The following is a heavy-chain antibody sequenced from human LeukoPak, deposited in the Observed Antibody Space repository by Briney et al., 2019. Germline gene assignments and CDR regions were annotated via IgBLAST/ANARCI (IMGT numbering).Heavy chain of an antibody. V-gene: IGHV1-18*01. CDR2: ISAYNGNT. Sequence: ASVKVSCKASGYTFTSYGISWVRQAPGQGLEWMGWISAYNGNTNYAQKLQSRVTMTTDTSTSTAYMELRSLRSDDTAVYYCARDRGSPVDIVATTPYYYYGMDVWGQGTTVTVSS. D-gene: IGHD5-12*01. CDR1: GYTFTSYG. J-gene: IGHJ6*02. CDR3: ARDRGSPVDIVATTPYYYYGMDV.